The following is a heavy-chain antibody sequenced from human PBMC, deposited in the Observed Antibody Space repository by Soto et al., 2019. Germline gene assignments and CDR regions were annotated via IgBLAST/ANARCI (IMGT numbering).Heavy chain of an antibody. Sequence: SETLSITCTVSGGSINNNYWSWIRQPPGRGLEWIGYIFSNGRTNYNPSLESRVTISVDTSKNQLSLKLRSVTAADTAVYYCARGGDNSPWYYSLWGQGTLVTVSS. J-gene: IGHJ4*02. CDR2: IFSNGRT. CDR1: GGSINNNY. D-gene: IGHD3-10*01. V-gene: IGHV4-59*01. CDR3: ARGGDNSPWYYSL.